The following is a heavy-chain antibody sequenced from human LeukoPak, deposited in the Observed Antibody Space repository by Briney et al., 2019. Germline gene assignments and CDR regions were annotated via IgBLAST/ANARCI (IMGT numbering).Heavy chain of an antibody. D-gene: IGHD6-13*01. V-gene: IGHV1-2*06. CDR1: GYTFTGYY. CDR2: INPNSGGT. CDR3: ARTSSSWYYFDY. Sequence: ALVKVSCKASGYTFTGYYMHWVRQAPGQGLEWMGRINPNSGGTNYAQKFQGRVTMTRDTSISTAYMELSRLRSDDTAVYYCARTSSSWYYFDYWGQGTLVTVSS. J-gene: IGHJ4*02.